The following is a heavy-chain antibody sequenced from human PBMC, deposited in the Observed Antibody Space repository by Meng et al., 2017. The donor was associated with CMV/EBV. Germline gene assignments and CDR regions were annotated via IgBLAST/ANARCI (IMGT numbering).Heavy chain of an antibody. CDR1: GFTFDDYG. V-gene: IGHV3-20*04. D-gene: IGHD6-6*01. Sequence: GESLKISCAASGFTFDDYGMSWVRQAPGKGLEWVSGINWNGGSTGYADSVKGRFTISRDNAKNSLYLQMYSLRAEDTALYYCARGGIAARRGMDVWGQGTTVTVSS. CDR2: INWNGGST. CDR3: ARGGIAARRGMDV. J-gene: IGHJ6*02.